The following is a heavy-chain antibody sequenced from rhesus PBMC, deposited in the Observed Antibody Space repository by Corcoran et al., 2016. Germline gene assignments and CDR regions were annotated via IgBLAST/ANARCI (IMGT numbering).Heavy chain of an antibody. V-gene: IGHV4-106*01. CDR3: ARADGGYWGVQFLEWSRNDRYSWNKFDY. CDR1: GGSISDDYY. J-gene: IGHJ4*01. CDR2: IYGSGGPT. D-gene: IGHD1-20*01. Sequence: QVQLQESGPGLVKPSETLSLTCAVSGGSISDDYYWSWIRQPPGQGLAWIGYIYGSGGPTNYNPPHKNRVTISIDTAKNQFSLKRGSVTAADTAVYYCARADGGYWGVQFLEWSRNDRYSWNKFDYWGQGVLVTVSS.